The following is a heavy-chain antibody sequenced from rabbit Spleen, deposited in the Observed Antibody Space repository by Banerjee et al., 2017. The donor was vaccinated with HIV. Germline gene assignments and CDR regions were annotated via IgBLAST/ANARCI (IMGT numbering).Heavy chain of an antibody. CDR2: FDPFFGST. V-gene: IGHV1S39*01. CDR1: AFDFSSGG. Sequence: QDHLVESGGGLVQPGGSLKLSCKASAFDFSSGGVSWVRQAPGKGLEWIGYFDPFFGSTYYASWAKGRFTISKTSSTTVTLQMTSLTAADTATYFCARHNVGAYGRSLWGPGTLVTVS. CDR3: ARHNVGAYGRSL. J-gene: IGHJ6*01. D-gene: IGHD6-1*01.